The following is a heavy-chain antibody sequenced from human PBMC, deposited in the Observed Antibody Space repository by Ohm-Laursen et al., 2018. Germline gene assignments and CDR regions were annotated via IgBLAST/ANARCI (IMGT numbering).Heavy chain of an antibody. CDR2: ISSSGSTI. V-gene: IGHV3-11*04. CDR3: ARGPKDSSGYYFGRSN. CDR1: GFTVNNNY. J-gene: IGHJ4*02. D-gene: IGHD3-22*01. Sequence: GSLRLSCTASGFTVNNNYMSWVRQAPGKGLEWVSYISSSGSTIYYADSVKGRFTISRDNAKNSLYLQMNSLRAEDTAVYYCARGPKDSSGYYFGRSNWGQGTLVTVSS.